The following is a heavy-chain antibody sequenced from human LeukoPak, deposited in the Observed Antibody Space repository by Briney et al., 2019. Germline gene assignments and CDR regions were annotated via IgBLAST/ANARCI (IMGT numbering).Heavy chain of an antibody. CDR1: GGSISSGDYY. D-gene: IGHD3-22*01. Sequence: SETLSLTCTVSGGSISSGDYYWSWIRQPPGKDLEWIGYIYYSGSTYYNPSLKSRVTISVDTSKNQFTLKLSSVTAADTAVYYCAREEDDSSGSSFDYWGQGTLVTVSS. CDR3: AREEDDSSGSSFDY. J-gene: IGHJ4*02. CDR2: IYYSGST. V-gene: IGHV4-30-4*01.